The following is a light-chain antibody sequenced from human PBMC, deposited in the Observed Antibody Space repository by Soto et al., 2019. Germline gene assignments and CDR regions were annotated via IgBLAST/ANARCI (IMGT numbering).Light chain of an antibody. Sequence: DLQMTQSPSTLSASVGDRVTITCRASQSIRSWLAWYQQKPGKAPKLRIYKASSLESGVPSRFSGSGSGTEFTLTISSLQPDDFATYYCQQYNSYPWTFGQGTKVEIK. CDR3: QQYNSYPWT. CDR2: KAS. CDR1: QSIRSW. V-gene: IGKV1-5*03. J-gene: IGKJ1*01.